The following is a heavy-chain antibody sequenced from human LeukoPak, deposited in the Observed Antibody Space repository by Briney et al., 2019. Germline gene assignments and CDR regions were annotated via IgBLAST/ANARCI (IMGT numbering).Heavy chain of an antibody. CDR3: AREPEYSSGWPHAYYYYYYMDV. CDR2: ISSSSSTI. D-gene: IGHD6-19*01. V-gene: IGHV3-48*01. Sequence: GGSLRLSCAASGFTFSSYSMNWVRQAPGKGLEWVSYISSSSSTIYYADSVKGRFTISRDNAKNSLYLQMNSLRAEDTAVYYCAREPEYSSGWPHAYYYYYYMDVWGKGTTVTVSS. J-gene: IGHJ6*03. CDR1: GFTFSSYS.